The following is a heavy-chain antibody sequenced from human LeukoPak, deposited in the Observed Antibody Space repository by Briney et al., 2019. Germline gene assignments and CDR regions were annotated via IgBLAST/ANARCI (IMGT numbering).Heavy chain of an antibody. D-gene: IGHD1-26*01. CDR3: ARGLVVGATCDY. Sequence: SETLSLTCTVSGGSISSGSYYWSWIRQPPGKGLEWIGEINHSGSTNYNPSLKSRVTISVDTSKNQFSLKLSSVTAADTAVYYCARGLVVGATCDYWGQGTLVTVSS. CDR1: GGSISSGSYY. J-gene: IGHJ4*02. V-gene: IGHV4-39*07. CDR2: INHSGST.